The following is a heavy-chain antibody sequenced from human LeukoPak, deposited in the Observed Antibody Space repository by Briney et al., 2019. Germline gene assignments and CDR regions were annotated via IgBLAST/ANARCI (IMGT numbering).Heavy chain of an antibody. CDR1: APTFSTYC. D-gene: IGHD3-22*01. V-gene: IGHV3-48*02. J-gene: IGHJ3*02. CDR3: ARVDWMIGAFDI. Sequence: GGCHSPSCAAAAPTFSTYCMSWASQAPGKGREWVSFITSSSRTICYPDSGRGRFTISRDNAKNSLYLQMNSLRDEDTAVYYCARVDWMIGAFDIWGQGTMVTVSS. CDR2: ITSSSRTI.